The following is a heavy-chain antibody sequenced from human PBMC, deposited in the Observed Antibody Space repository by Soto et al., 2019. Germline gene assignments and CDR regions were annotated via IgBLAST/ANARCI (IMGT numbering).Heavy chain of an antibody. D-gene: IGHD3-9*01. CDR1: GYTFTSYG. CDR3: ARALLGYDILTGYYKHWFDP. V-gene: IGHV1-18*01. CDR2: ISAYNGNT. Sequence: GASVKVSCKASGYTFTSYGISWVRQAPGLGLEWMGWISAYNGNTNYAQKLQGRVTMTTDTSTSTAYMELRSLRFDDTAVYYCARALLGYDILTGYYKHWFDPWGQGTLVTVSS. J-gene: IGHJ5*02.